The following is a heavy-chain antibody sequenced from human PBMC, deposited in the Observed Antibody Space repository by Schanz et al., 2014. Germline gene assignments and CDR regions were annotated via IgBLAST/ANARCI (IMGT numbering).Heavy chain of an antibody. CDR2: ISVYNHNK. J-gene: IGHJ4*02. V-gene: IGHV1-18*01. CDR3: ARGIGGYGANNYFDY. D-gene: IGHD5-12*01. CDR1: GYIFINSG. Sequence: QVQLVQSGAEVKKPGATVKVSCKASGYIFINSGISWVRQAPGQGLEWMGWISVYNHNKENDQNFQGRVTITRDTSASTAYMELSSLRSEDTAVYSCARGIGGYGANNYFDYWGQGTLXTVSS.